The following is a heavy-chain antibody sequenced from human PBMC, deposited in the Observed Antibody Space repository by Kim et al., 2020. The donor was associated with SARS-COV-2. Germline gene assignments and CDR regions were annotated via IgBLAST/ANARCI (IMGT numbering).Heavy chain of an antibody. CDR2: ISAYNGNT. CDR3: ALSGSPASYGSGSYYNDDAFDI. J-gene: IGHJ3*02. V-gene: IGHV1-18*01. D-gene: IGHD3-10*01. CDR1: GYTFTSYG. Sequence: ASVKVSCKASGYTFTSYGISWVRQAPGQGLEWMGWISAYNGNTNYAQKLQGRVTMTTDTSTSTAYMELRSLRSDDTAVYYCALSGSPASYGSGSYYNDDAFDIWGQGTMVTVSS.